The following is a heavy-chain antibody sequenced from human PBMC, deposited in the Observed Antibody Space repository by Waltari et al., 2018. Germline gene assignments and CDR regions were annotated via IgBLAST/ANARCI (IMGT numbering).Heavy chain of an antibody. CDR1: GFTFSSYS. V-gene: IGHV3-48*01. J-gene: IGHJ5*02. CDR2: ISSSSSTI. D-gene: IGHD4-17*01. CDR3: ASFTTVTWGWFDP. Sequence: EVQLVESGGGLVQPGGSLRLSCAASGFTFSSYSMNWVRQAPGKGLEWVSYISSSSSTIYYADSVKGRFTISRDNAKNSLYLQMNSLRAEDTAVYYCASFTTVTWGWFDPWGQGTLVTVSS.